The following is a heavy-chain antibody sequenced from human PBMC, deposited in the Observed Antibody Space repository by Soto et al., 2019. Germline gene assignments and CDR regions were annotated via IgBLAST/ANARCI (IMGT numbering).Heavy chain of an antibody. CDR3: ARRRPLTGYYNLRRTHFVGRMDV. D-gene: IGHD3-9*01. Sequence: PSETLSLTCAVYGGSFSGYYWSWIRQPPGKGLEWIGEINHSGSTNYNPSLKSRVTISVDTSKNQFSLKLSSVTAADTAVYYCARRRPLTGYYNLRRTHFVGRMDVWGQGTTVTVSS. J-gene: IGHJ6*02. CDR1: GGSFSGYY. CDR2: INHSGST. V-gene: IGHV4-34*01.